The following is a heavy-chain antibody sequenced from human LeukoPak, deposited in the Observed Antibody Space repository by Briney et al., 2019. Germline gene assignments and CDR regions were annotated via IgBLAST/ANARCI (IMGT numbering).Heavy chain of an antibody. CDR3: ATEERVVGAAFEY. CDR1: RFTFSSYE. Sequence: TGGSLRPSCAASRFTFSSYEMNWVRQAPGKGLEWISYISDSGSAIHYADSVKGRFTISRDNAKNSLYLQMNSLRAEDTAVYYCATEERVVGAAFEYWGQGTLVTVSS. J-gene: IGHJ4*02. V-gene: IGHV3-48*03. CDR2: ISDSGSAI. D-gene: IGHD1-26*01.